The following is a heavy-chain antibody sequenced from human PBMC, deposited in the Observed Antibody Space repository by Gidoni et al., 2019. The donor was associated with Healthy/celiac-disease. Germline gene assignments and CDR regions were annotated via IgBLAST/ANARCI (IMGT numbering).Heavy chain of an antibody. V-gene: IGHV4-34*01. CDR3: ARRIAARPIYFDY. CDR2: INHSGST. CDR1: GGSFSGYY. D-gene: IGHD6-6*01. J-gene: IGHJ4*02. Sequence: QVQLQQWGAGLLKPSETLSLTCAVYGGSFSGYYWSWIRQPPGKGLEWIGEINHSGSTNYNPSLKSRVTISVDTSKNQFSLKLSSVTAADTAVYYCARRIAARPIYFDYWGQGTLVTVSS.